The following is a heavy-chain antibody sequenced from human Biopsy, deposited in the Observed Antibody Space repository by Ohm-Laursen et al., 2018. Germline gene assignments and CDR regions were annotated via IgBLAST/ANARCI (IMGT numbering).Heavy chain of an antibody. J-gene: IGHJ4*02. CDR1: GYSFTSYY. V-gene: IGHV1-46*01. CDR3: ARNTGWYGDLYYFDY. Sequence: VSVKVSCNASGYSFTSYYMHWVRQAPGQGLEWMGMINPSGSTTSYPQIFQGRVTMTRDTSKSTVYMELSSLRSADTAVYFCARNTGWYGDLYYFDYWGQGTLVTVSS. D-gene: IGHD6-19*01. CDR2: INPSGSTT.